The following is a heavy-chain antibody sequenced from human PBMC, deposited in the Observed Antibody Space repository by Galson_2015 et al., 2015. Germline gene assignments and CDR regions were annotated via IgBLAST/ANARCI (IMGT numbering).Heavy chain of an antibody. CDR1: GFTFSTFA. Sequence: SLRLSCAASGFTFSTFAMHWVRQAAGKGLEWVAAMTCDGTNNYYGDSVRGRFTISRDKSKNTLYLQMNSLRAEDTAVYYCATTIVRGAISSVDYWGQGTLVTVSS. J-gene: IGHJ4*02. CDR2: MTCDGTNN. CDR3: ATTIVRGAISSVDY. V-gene: IGHV3-30*03. D-gene: IGHD3-10*01.